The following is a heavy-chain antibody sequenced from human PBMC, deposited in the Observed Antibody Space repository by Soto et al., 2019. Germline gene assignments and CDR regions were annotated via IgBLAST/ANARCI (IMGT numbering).Heavy chain of an antibody. J-gene: IGHJ5*02. CDR1: GFTFSSYA. Sequence: GGSLRLSCAASGFTFSSYAMHWVRQAPGKGLEWVAVISYDGSNKYYADSVKGRFTISRDNSKNTLYLQMNSLRAEDTAVYYCATHYYYDSRKKENWFDPWGQGTLVTVSS. V-gene: IGHV3-30-3*01. D-gene: IGHD3-22*01. CDR2: ISYDGSNK. CDR3: ATHYYYDSRKKENWFDP.